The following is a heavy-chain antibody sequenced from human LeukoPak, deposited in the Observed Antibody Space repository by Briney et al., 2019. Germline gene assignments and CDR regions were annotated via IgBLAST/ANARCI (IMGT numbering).Heavy chain of an antibody. J-gene: IGHJ6*01. V-gene: IGHV4-59*08. Sequence: SETLSLTCTVSGDSISSYYWSWIRQPPGKGLEWIGYLYYSGRTNYNPSLKSRVTISLDRSKNQFSLNLSSVTAADTAVYFGARTYQNYYYAMVVWGAGATVTVSS. D-gene: IGHD2-2*01. CDR3: ARTYQNYYYAMVV. CDR2: LYYSGRT. CDR1: GDSISSYY.